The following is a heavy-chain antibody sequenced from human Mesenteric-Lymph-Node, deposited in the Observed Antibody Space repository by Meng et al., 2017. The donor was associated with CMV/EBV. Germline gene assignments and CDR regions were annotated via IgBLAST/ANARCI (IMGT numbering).Heavy chain of an antibody. CDR1: ASSISTYY. CDR3: ARDGDFWSGYP. J-gene: IGHJ5*02. Sequence: SETLSLTCTVSASSISTYYWSWIRQPPGKGPEWIGYIHYIGSTNYNPSLKSRVTISVDTSKNQFSLRLSSVTAADTAVYYCARDGDFWSGYPWGQGTLVTVSS. D-gene: IGHD3-3*01. V-gene: IGHV4-59*12. CDR2: IHYIGST.